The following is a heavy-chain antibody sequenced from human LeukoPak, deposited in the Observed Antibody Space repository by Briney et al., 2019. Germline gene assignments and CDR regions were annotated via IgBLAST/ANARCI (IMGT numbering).Heavy chain of an antibody. CDR3: ARDRRRELPHAFDI. Sequence: SETLSLTCTVSGGTISRNYWSWIRQPPGKGLEWVAYIDYSGSTNYNPSLKSRLTISMDASKNQFSLKLSSVTAADTAVYYCARDRRRELPHAFDIWGQGTMVTVSS. CDR2: IDYSGST. V-gene: IGHV4-59*01. CDR1: GGTISRNY. D-gene: IGHD1-7*01. J-gene: IGHJ3*02.